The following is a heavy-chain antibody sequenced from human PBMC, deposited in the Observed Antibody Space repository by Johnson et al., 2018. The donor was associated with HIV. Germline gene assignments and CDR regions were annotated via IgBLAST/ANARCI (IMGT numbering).Heavy chain of an antibody. V-gene: IGHV3-30-3*01. CDR3: ARDVAYRDDGDGWADAFDI. CDR1: GFTFSSYA. J-gene: IGHJ3*02. CDR2: ISYDGSNK. D-gene: IGHD2-21*01. Sequence: QVQLVESGGGVVQPGRSLRLSCAASGFTFSSYAMHWVRQAPGKGLEWVAVISYDGSNKYYADSVKGRFTISRDNARNLLFLQMNTLRAEDTAVYYCARDVAYRDDGDGWADAFDIWGQGTMVTVST.